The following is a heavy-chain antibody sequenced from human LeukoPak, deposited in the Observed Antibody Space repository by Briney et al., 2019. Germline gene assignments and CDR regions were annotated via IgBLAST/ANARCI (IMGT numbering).Heavy chain of an antibody. D-gene: IGHD3/OR15-3a*01. CDR1: GYSINSAFY. V-gene: IGHV4-38-2*02. Sequence: PSETLSLTCTVSGYSINSAFYWGWIRVPPGKGLEWIGSVFHRGTTYYNASLKSQVSISIDTSKNQFSLRLTSVTAADTAVYYCARQTGSGLFILPGGQGTLVTVSS. CDR3: ARQTGSGLFILP. J-gene: IGHJ4*02. CDR2: VFHRGTT.